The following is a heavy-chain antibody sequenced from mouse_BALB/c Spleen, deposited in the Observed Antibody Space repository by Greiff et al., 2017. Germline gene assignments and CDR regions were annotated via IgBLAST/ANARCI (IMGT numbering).Heavy chain of an antibody. V-gene: IGHV1-77*01. CDR2: IYPGSGNT. CDR3: ARLGITEYAMDY. J-gene: IGHJ4*01. D-gene: IGHD2-4*01. CDR1: GYTFTDYY. Sequence: QVQLQQSGAELARPGASVKLSCKASGYTFTDYYINWVKQRTGQGLEWIGEIYPGSGNTYYNENFKGKATLTADKSSSTAYMQLSSLTSEDSAVYFCARLGITEYAMDYWGQGTSVTVSS.